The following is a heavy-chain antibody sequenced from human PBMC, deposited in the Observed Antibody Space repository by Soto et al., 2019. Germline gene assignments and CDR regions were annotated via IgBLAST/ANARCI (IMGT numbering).Heavy chain of an antibody. V-gene: IGHV1-69*01. CDR2: IIPIFGTA. CDR3: ARGRLRYFDWLLPNDY. D-gene: IGHD3-9*01. J-gene: IGHJ4*02. CDR1: GGTFSSYA. Sequence: QVQLVQSGAEVKKPGSSVKVSCTASGGTFSSYAISWVRQAPGQGLEWMGGIIPIFGTANYAQKFQGRVTITADESTSTAYMELSSLRSDDTAVYYCARGRLRYFDWLLPNDYWGQGTLVTVSS.